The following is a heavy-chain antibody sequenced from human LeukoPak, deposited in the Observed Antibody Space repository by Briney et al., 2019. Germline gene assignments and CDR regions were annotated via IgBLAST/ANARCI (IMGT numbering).Heavy chain of an antibody. J-gene: IGHJ6*03. Sequence: QAGGSLRLSCAASGFTFSNYAASWVRQTPGKGLEWLSTISGSGGNTYYADSVKGRFAISRDNSKNTLYLQMSSLRAEDTAVYYCVKRAGSASFISYMDVWGKGTTVTVSS. CDR3: VKRAGSASFISYMDV. CDR2: ISGSGGNT. D-gene: IGHD1-26*01. V-gene: IGHV3-23*01. CDR1: GFTFSNYA.